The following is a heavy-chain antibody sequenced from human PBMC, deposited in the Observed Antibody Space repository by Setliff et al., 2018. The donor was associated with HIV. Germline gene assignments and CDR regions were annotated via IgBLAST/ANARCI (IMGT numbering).Heavy chain of an antibody. CDR3: ARVSSSYYFLGACDS. V-gene: IGHV4-61*09. D-gene: IGHD6-13*01. CDR1: GGSINSDSYY. CDR2: IHTSGST. J-gene: IGHJ4*02. Sequence: TSETLSLTCTVFGGSINSDSYYWTWIRQPAGKGLEWIGHIHTSGSTNYNPSLKSRVTISIDTSKNQFSLKLRSATATDTALYYCARVSSSYYFLGACDSWGQGTLVTVSS.